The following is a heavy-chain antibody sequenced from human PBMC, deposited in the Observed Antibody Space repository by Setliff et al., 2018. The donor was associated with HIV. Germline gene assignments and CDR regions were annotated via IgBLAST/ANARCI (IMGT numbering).Heavy chain of an antibody. J-gene: IGHJ5*02. CDR3: AKGQDGLRYNWFDP. Sequence: PGGSLRLSCAASGFTLSNYAMSWVRQAPGKGLEWVSAIYGSSGSTNYADSVKGRFTISRDNSKNMLYLQMNSLRAEDTAVYYCAKGQDGLRYNWFDPWGHGTLVTVSS. CDR1: GFTLSNYA. CDR2: IYGSSGST. V-gene: IGHV3-23*01.